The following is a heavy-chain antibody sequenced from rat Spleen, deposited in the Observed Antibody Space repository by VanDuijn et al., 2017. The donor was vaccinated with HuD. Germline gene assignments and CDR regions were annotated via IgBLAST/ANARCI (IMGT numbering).Heavy chain of an antibody. Sequence: EVQLVESDGGLVQPGRSLKLSCAASGFTFSDYYMAWVRQAPTKGLEWVASISTGGGNTYYRDSVKGRFTISSDNAKTTLYLRMDSLRSEDTTTYYCARQATTVPSYFDYWGQGVMVTVSS. J-gene: IGHJ2*01. CDR1: GFTFSDYY. D-gene: IGHD1-1*01. CDR3: ARQATTVPSYFDY. CDR2: ISTGGGNT. V-gene: IGHV5-25*01.